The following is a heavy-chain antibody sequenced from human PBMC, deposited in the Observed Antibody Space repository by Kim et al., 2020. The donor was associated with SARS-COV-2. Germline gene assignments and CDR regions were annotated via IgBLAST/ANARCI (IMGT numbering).Heavy chain of an antibody. CDR3: ARTRKDKTITIFGVVIGGYYMDV. J-gene: IGHJ6*03. D-gene: IGHD3-3*01. V-gene: IGHV1-8*01. CDR2: MNPNSGNT. Sequence: ASVKVSCKASGYTFTSYDINWVRQATGQGLEWMGWMNPNSGNTGYAQKFQGRVTMTRNTSISTAYMELSSLRSEDTAVYYCARTRKDKTITIFGVVIGGYYMDVWGKGTTVTVSS. CDR1: GYTFTSYD.